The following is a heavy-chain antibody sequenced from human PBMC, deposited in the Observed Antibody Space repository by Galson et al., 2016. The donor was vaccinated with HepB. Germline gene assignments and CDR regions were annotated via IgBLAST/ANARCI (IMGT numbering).Heavy chain of an antibody. CDR1: GDSIINSYW. CDR2: IYHSGRT. D-gene: IGHD2-8*01. CDR3: ARGRRYTSTNYQRRHGYCANEICALEY. J-gene: IGHJ4*02. V-gene: IGHV4-4*02. Sequence: SETLSLTCGVSGDSIINSYWWSWVRQPPGKGLEWIGEIYHSGRTNYNPSLKSRVTISVDKSKNQFSLRLSSVTAADTAVYYCARGRRYTSTNYQRRHGYCANEICALEYWGQGALVTVSS.